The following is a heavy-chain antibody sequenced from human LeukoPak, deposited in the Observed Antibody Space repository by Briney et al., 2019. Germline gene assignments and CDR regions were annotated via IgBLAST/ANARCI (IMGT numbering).Heavy chain of an antibody. CDR3: ARDGCSGGSCPFPDY. CDR1: GYTFTTYG. J-gene: IGHJ4*02. Sequence: ASVKVSCKPSGYTFTTYGISWVRQAPGQGLEWMGWISAYNDNTKFAQKLQGRVTMTIDTSTSTAYMELRSLRSDDTAIYYCARDGCSGGSCPFPDYWGQGTLVTVSS. CDR2: ISAYNDNT. V-gene: IGHV1-18*01. D-gene: IGHD2-15*01.